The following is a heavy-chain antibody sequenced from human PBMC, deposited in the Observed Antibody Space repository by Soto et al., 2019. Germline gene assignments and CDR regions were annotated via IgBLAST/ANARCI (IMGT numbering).Heavy chain of an antibody. CDR2: IYYSGST. V-gene: IGHV4-59*08. Sequence: PSETLSLTCTVSGGPLSNYYWSWIRQPPGKGLEWIGYIYYSGSTDYNPSLRSRVTISVDTSKNQFSLKLSSATAADTAVYYCARHYRYSFSSYFDYWGQGILVTVSS. CDR3: ARHYRYSFSSYFDY. D-gene: IGHD3-3*01. J-gene: IGHJ4*02. CDR1: GGPLSNYY.